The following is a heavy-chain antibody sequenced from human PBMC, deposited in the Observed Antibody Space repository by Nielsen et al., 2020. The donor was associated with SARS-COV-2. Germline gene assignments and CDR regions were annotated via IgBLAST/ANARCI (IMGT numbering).Heavy chain of an antibody. J-gene: IGHJ6*02. CDR2: ISYDGSNK. V-gene: IGHV3-30*18. CDR1: GFTFSSYG. CDR3: AKDGYSSGWSFHYYYYGMDV. Sequence: GESLKISCAASGFTFSSYGMHWVRQAPGKGLEWVAVISYDGSNKYYADSVKGRFTISRDNSKNTLYLQMNSLRAEDTAVYYCAKDGYSSGWSFHYYYYGMDVWGQGTTVTVSS. D-gene: IGHD6-19*01.